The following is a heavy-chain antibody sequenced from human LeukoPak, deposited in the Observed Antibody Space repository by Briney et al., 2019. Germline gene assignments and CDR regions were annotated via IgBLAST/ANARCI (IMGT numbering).Heavy chain of an antibody. CDR2: ISSSSSYI. J-gene: IGHJ5*02. V-gene: IGHV3-21*01. Sequence: PGGALRLSCVASGFTFSSYSMNWVRQAPGKGLEWVSSISSSSSYISYADSGKGRFTISRDNAKNSLYLQMNSLRAEDTAVYYCGSCSGGSCNSGWFDPWGQGTLVTVSS. CDR3: GSCSGGSCNSGWFDP. D-gene: IGHD2-15*01. CDR1: GFTFSSYS.